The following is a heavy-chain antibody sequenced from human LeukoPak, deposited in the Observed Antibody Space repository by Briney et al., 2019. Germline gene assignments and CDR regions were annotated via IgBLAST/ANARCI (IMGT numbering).Heavy chain of an antibody. CDR1: GYTFTSYA. J-gene: IGHJ3*02. D-gene: IGHD1-26*01. V-gene: IGHV1-3*01. Sequence: ASVKVSCKASGYTFTSYAMHWVRQAPGQRLEWMGWINAGNGNTKYSQKFQGRVTVARDTSASTAYMELSSLRSEDTAVYYCARPLFYSGGKAMAFDIWGQGTMVTVSS. CDR2: INAGNGNT. CDR3: ARPLFYSGGKAMAFDI.